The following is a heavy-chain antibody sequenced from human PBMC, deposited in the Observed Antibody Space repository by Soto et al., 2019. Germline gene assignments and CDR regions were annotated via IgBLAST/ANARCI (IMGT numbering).Heavy chain of an antibody. CDR2: IWYDGSNK. J-gene: IGHJ6*02. Sequence: PGGSLRLSCAAAGFTFSSYGMHWVRQAPGKGLEWVAVIWYDGSNKYYADSVKGRFTISRDNSKNTLYLQMNSLRAEDTAVYYCARDLISSGWLYYYYGMDVWGQRTTVTVSS. D-gene: IGHD6-19*01. CDR1: GFTFSSYG. CDR3: ARDLISSGWLYYYYGMDV. V-gene: IGHV3-33*01.